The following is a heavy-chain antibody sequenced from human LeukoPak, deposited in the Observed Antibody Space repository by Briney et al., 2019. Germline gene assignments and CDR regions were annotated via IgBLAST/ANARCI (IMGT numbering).Heavy chain of an antibody. Sequence: GASVKVSCKASGYTFTGYYMHWVRQDPGQGLEGMGWINPNSGGRNYAQKFQGRVTMTRDTSISTAYMELSRLRSDDTAVYYCARGPLAYCGGDCVTDFDYWGQGTLVTVSS. D-gene: IGHD2-21*02. V-gene: IGHV1-2*02. CDR1: GYTFTGYY. CDR3: ARGPLAYCGGDCVTDFDY. J-gene: IGHJ4*02. CDR2: INPNSGGR.